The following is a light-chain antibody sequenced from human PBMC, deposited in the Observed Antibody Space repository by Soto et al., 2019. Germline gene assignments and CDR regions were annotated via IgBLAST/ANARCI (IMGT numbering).Light chain of an antibody. V-gene: IGKV1-39*01. CDR1: QSISSY. CDR2: AAS. J-gene: IGKJ1*01. CDR3: LQSYNTPWT. Sequence: DIQMTQSPSSLSASVGERVTITCRASQSISSYLHWYQQKPGKAPKLLIYAASSLQSGVPSRFSGSRSGQDFTLSISSLQPEDFATYYCLQSYNTPWTFGHGTKVEIK.